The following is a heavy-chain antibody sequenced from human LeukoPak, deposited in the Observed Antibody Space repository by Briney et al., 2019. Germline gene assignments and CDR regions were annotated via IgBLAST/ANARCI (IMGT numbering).Heavy chain of an antibody. CDR2: ISGSGDST. J-gene: IGHJ4*02. Sequence: GGSLRLSCSASGFTFSTYWMNWVRQAPGKGLEWVSGISGSGDSTYYANSVKGRFTISRANSKNTVYLQMNSLRAEDTAVYYCAKDGVNWGSYFDYWGQGTLVTVSS. D-gene: IGHD7-27*01. V-gene: IGHV3-23*01. CDR1: GFTFSTYW. CDR3: AKDGVNWGSYFDY.